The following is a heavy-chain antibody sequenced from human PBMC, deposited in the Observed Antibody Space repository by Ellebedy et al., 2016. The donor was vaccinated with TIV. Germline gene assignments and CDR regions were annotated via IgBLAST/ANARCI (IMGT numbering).Heavy chain of an antibody. CDR2: ISYDGSNK. J-gene: IGHJ5*02. CDR1: GFTFSSYA. Sequence: GGSLRLSCAASGFTFSSYAMHWVRQAPGKGLEWVAVISYDGSNKYYADSVKGRFTISRDNSKNTLYLQMNSLRAEDTAVYYCARPLHQDYYDSRFDPWGQGTLVTVSS. D-gene: IGHD3-22*01. V-gene: IGHV3-30*01. CDR3: ARPLHQDYYDSRFDP.